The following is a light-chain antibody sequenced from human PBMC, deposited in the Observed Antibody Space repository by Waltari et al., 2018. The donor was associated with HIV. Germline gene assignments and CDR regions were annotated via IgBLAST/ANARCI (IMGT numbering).Light chain of an antibody. J-gene: IGLJ3*02. Sequence: QSVLTQPPSASGTPGQWVTISCSGSSSHIGSNIVTWYQQFPGTAPKVLIYKNDQRPSGVPDRFSGSKSGTSASLAISGLQSEDEADYYCAAWDDSLNGPNWVFGGGTKLTVL. CDR1: SSHIGSNI. CDR2: KND. V-gene: IGLV1-44*01. CDR3: AAWDDSLNGPNWV.